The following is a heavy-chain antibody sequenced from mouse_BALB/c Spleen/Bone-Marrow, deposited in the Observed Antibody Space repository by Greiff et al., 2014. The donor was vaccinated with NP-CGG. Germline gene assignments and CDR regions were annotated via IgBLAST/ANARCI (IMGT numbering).Heavy chain of an antibody. CDR3: ARRLEVRRGCDIDV. CDR1: GFTFSSCA. J-gene: IGHJ1*01. CDR2: ITIGGSYT. Sequence: EVQLQESGGGLVKPGGSLKLSCAASGFTFSSCAMSWVRQTPEKRLEWVSTITIGGSYTYYPDSVKGRFTISRDNAKNTLYLQMSSLRSEDTAMYYCARRLEVRRGCDIDVWGAGTTVTVSS. V-gene: IGHV5-9-3*01. D-gene: IGHD2-14*01.